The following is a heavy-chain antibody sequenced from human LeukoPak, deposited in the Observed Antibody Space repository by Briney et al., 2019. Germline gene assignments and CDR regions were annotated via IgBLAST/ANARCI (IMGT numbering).Heavy chain of an antibody. D-gene: IGHD1-26*01. CDR2: VYYTGNT. CDR3: ASTHAGRYYSTFDY. CDR1: GDSISSISSY. V-gene: IGHV4-39*01. J-gene: IGHJ4*02. Sequence: SETLSLTCTVSGDSISSISSYWAWIRQPPGKGLEWIGTVYYTGNTYYNASLKSRVTISVDTSKNQFSLKLNSVSAADTAMYYCASTHAGRYYSTFDYWGQGTLVSVSS.